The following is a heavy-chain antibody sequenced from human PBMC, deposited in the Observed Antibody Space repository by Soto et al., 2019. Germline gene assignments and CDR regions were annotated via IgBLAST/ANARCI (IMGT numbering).Heavy chain of an antibody. D-gene: IGHD2-2*01. CDR3: ANQSYCSSTSCSWELGP. Sequence: GGSLRLSCAASGFTFSSYAMSWVRQAPGKGLEWVSAISGSGGSTYYADSVKGRFTISRDNSKNTLYLQMNSLRAEDTAVYYCANQSYCSSTSCSWELGPWGQGTLVTVSS. CDR2: ISGSGGST. J-gene: IGHJ5*02. CDR1: GFTFSSYA. V-gene: IGHV3-23*01.